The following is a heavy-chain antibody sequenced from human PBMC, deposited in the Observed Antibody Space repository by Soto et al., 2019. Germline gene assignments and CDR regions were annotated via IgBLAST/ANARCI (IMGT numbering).Heavy chain of an antibody. V-gene: IGHV1-69*13. CDR2: INPIFGPA. D-gene: IGHD3-22*01. CDR3: ARDLRRTMIVVPKGGFDP. CDR1: GGTFSSCG. Sequence: SGKVSCKTSGGTFSSCGIRWVRPAPGRGLEWMGGINPIFGPANYAQKSQGRVTITADESTSTAYMELSSLISEDTAVCYCARDLRRTMIVVPKGGFDPWGQGTLVTVSS. J-gene: IGHJ5*02.